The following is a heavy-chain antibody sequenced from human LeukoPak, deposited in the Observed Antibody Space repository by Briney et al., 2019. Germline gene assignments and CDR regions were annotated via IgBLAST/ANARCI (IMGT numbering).Heavy chain of an antibody. CDR1: GFTFSSYS. CDR2: ISNSSSYI. J-gene: IGHJ4*02. CDR3: ATGRFGESPTLDY. D-gene: IGHD3-10*01. Sequence: KAGGSLRLSCAASGFTFSSYSMNWVRQAPGKGLEWVSSISNSSSYIYYADSLKGRFTISRDNAKNSLYLQMNVLRAEDTAVNYCATGRFGESPTLDYWGQGTLVTVSS. V-gene: IGHV3-21*01.